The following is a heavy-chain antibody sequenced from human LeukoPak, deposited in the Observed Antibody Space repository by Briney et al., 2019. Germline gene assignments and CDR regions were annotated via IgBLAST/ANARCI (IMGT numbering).Heavy chain of an antibody. Sequence: PSETLSLTCTVSGGSISSGGHYWSWIRQYPGKGLEWIGYIYNSGSTNYNPSLKSRVTMSVDTSKNQFSLRLTSVTAADTAVYYCARSVYDFWSGYYGYWGQGTLVTVSS. J-gene: IGHJ4*02. V-gene: IGHV4-61*08. CDR3: ARSVYDFWSGYYGY. D-gene: IGHD3-3*01. CDR2: IYNSGST. CDR1: GGSISSGGHY.